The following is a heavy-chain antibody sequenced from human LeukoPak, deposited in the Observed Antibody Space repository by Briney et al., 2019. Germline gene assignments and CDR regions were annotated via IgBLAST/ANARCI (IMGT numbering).Heavy chain of an antibody. Sequence: ASVKVSCKASGYTFTSYGISWVRQAPGQGLEWMGWISAYNGYTNYAQKLQGRVTMTTDTSTSTAYMELRSLRSDDTAVYYCARDCSSTSCYASNFDYWGQGTLVTVSS. CDR1: GYTFTSYG. CDR3: ARDCSSTSCYASNFDY. CDR2: ISAYNGYT. J-gene: IGHJ4*02. D-gene: IGHD2-2*01. V-gene: IGHV1-18*01.